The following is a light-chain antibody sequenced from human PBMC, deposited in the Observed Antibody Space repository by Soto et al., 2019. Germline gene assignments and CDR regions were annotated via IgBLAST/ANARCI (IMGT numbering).Light chain of an antibody. CDR3: QQYNNWPRT. Sequence: IVMTQSPATLYVSPGERATLSCRASQSVSNNLAWYQQKPGQAPRLLIYGASTRATGIPARFSGSGSGTELTLTISSLQSEDFALYYCQQYNNWPRTFGQGTKVDIK. CDR2: GAS. CDR1: QSVSNN. V-gene: IGKV3-15*01. J-gene: IGKJ1*01.